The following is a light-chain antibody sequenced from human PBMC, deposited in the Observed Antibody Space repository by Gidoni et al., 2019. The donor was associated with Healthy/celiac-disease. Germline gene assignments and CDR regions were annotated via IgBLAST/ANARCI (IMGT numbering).Light chain of an antibody. J-gene: IGLJ1*01. V-gene: IGLV3-1*01. CDR3: QDWTNRKCYV. CDR1: KLGDKY. CDR2: QES. Sequence: SSDLTHTPSVAVSPGQTASIPCSGEKLGDKYACWYQQKPGQAPVMVSYQESKRPSGIHERFSGSNTGSTATRIISGSQAKDEADDHRQDWTNRKCYVFGRGTKVTVL.